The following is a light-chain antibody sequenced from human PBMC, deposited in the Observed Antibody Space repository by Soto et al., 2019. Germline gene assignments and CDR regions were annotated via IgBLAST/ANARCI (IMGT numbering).Light chain of an antibody. Sequence: DIQMTQSPSTLSASVGDRVTITCRASQSISSWLAWYQQKPGKAPKLLIYKASSLESGVPSRFSGSGSGTEFTLTISSLQPDDFATYYCQQYNSYIFGQGTKLEIK. J-gene: IGKJ2*01. CDR1: QSISSW. CDR3: QQYNSYI. CDR2: KAS. V-gene: IGKV1-5*03.